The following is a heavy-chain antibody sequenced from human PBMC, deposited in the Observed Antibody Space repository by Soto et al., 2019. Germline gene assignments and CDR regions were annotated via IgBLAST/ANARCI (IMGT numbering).Heavy chain of an antibody. V-gene: IGHV3-33*01. CDR1: GFTFSSYG. J-gene: IGHJ6*02. CDR3: ARGGAYYDFWSGYPYGMDV. Sequence: GGSLRLSCAASGFTFSSYGMHWVRQSPGKGLEWVAVIWYDGSNKYYADSVKGRFTISRDNSKNTLYLQMNSLRSEDTAVYYCARGGAYYDFWSGYPYGMDVWGQGTTVTVSS. CDR2: IWYDGSNK. D-gene: IGHD3-3*01.